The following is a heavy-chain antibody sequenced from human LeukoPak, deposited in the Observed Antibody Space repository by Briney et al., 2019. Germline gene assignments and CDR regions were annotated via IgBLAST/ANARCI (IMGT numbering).Heavy chain of an antibody. J-gene: IGHJ4*02. CDR1: GYTFTSYF. CDR3: ARGVDYYDSSGYYPFDY. CDR2: INPSGGST. D-gene: IGHD3-22*01. Sequence: ASVKVSCKASGYTFTSYFMHWVQQALGQGLEWMGIINPSGGSTSYAQKFQGRVTMTRDMSTSTVYMELSSLRSEDTAVYYCARGVDYYDSSGYYPFDYWGQGTLVTVSS. V-gene: IGHV1-46*01.